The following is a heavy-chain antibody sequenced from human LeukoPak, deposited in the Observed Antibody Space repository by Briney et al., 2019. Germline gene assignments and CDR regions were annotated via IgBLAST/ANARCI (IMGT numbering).Heavy chain of an antibody. CDR1: GYTFTNYG. CDR3: ARASKEVAATQYFQH. CDR2: ISAYNANT. V-gene: IGHV1-18*01. D-gene: IGHD6-19*01. Sequence: ASVKVSCKASGYTFTNYGFSWVRQAPRQGLEWMGWISAYNANTNYAQKLQGRVTMTTDTSTSTAYMELRSLTSDDTAVYYCARASKEVAATQYFQHWGQGTLVTVSS. J-gene: IGHJ1*01.